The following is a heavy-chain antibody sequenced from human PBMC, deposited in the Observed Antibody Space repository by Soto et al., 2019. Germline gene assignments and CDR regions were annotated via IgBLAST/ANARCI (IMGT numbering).Heavy chain of an antibody. J-gene: IGHJ4*02. V-gene: IGHV4-34*01. D-gene: IGHD4-17*01. CDR2: INHSGST. CDR1: GGSFSGYY. CDR3: ARGDYGDYGPDFDY. Sequence: QVQLQQWGAGLLKPSETLSLTCAVYGGSFSGYYWSWIRQPPGKGLEWIGEINHSGSTNYNPSLKSRVTISVNTSKNQFSLKLSSVTAVDTAVYYCARGDYGDYGPDFDYWGQGTLVTVSS.